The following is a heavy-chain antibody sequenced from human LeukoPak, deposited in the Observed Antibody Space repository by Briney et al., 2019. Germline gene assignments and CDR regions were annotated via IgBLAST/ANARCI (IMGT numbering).Heavy chain of an antibody. D-gene: IGHD5-12*01. CDR2: ISSSGSTI. J-gene: IGHJ4*02. Sequence: PGGSLRLSCSASGFAFTTYEMNWVRQAPGKGLEWVSYISSSGSTIFYADSVKGRFTISRDNAKNSLYLQMNSLRVEDTAAYYCARGGYSGYEYDYWGQGTLVTVSS. CDR3: ARGGYSGYEYDY. CDR1: GFAFTTYE. V-gene: IGHV3-48*03.